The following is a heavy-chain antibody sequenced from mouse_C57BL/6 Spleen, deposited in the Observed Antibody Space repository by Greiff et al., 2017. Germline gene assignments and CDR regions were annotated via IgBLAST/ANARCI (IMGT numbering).Heavy chain of an antibody. J-gene: IGHJ3*01. Sequence: QVQLKQPGAELVRPGTSVKLSCKASGYTFTSYWMHWVKQRPGQGLEWIGVIDPSDSYTNYNQKFKGKATLTVDTSSSTAYMQLISLTSEDSAVYYCARFYDGYYGFAYWGQGTLVTVSA. D-gene: IGHD2-3*01. CDR3: ARFYDGYYGFAY. V-gene: IGHV1-59*01. CDR1: GYTFTSYW. CDR2: IDPSDSYT.